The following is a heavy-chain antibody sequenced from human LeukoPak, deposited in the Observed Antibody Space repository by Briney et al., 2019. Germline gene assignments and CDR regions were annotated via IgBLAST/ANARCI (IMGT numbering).Heavy chain of an antibody. CDR1: GFTFSSYS. Sequence: PGGSLRLSCAASGFTFSSYSMKWVRQAPGKGLEWVSFIGSSISYISYADSVKGRFTISRDNAKNSLYLQMNSLRAEDTAVYYCARGDVVVPAAILFDYWGQGSLVTVSS. V-gene: IGHV3-21*01. J-gene: IGHJ4*02. CDR3: ARGDVVVPAAILFDY. CDR2: IGSSISYI. D-gene: IGHD2-2*01.